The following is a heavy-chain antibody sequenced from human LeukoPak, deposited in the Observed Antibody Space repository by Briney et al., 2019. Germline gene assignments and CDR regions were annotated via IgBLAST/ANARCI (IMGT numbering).Heavy chain of an antibody. CDR2: INSDGSST. D-gene: IGHD6-6*01. J-gene: IGHJ4*02. CDR3: VAARPEIDY. V-gene: IGHV3-74*01. CDR1: GLTVSNHW. Sequence: GGSLRLSYAASGLTVSNHWMHWVRQAPGKGLLWVSRINSDGSSTRYADFVKGRFTISKDDAKNTLYLQMNSLRVDDTAVYYCVAARPEIDYWGQGTLVAVSS.